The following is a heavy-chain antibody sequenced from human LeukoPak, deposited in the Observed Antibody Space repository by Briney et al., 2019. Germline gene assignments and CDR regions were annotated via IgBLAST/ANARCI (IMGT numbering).Heavy chain of an antibody. CDR3: AQASGILAAGFTVL. V-gene: IGHV3-23*01. CDR1: GFTFSSYG. Sequence: QSGGSLRLSCAASGFTFSSYGMSWVRQAPGTGLEWVSGISGSGGTTYYANSVKGRFTISRDNSKNTLYLQMNSLRAEDTALYYCAQASGILAAGFTVLWGQGTLVTVSS. D-gene: IGHD6-13*01. J-gene: IGHJ4*02. CDR2: ISGSGGTT.